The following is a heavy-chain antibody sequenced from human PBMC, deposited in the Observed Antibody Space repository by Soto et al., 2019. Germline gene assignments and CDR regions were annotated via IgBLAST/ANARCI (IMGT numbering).Heavy chain of an antibody. CDR1: GFTFSSYW. V-gene: IGHV3-74*01. J-gene: IGHJ6*02. D-gene: IGHD3-10*01. Sequence: EVQLVESGGGLVQPGGSLRLSCAASGFTFSSYWMHWVHQAPGKGLVWVSRINSDGSSTSYADSVKGRFTISRDNAKNTLYLQMNSLRAEDTAVYYCAKGTAPGGMDVWGQGTTVTVSS. CDR3: AKGTAPGGMDV. CDR2: INSDGSST.